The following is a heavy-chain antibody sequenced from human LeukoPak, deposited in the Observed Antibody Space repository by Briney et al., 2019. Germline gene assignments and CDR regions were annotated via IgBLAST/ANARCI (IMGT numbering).Heavy chain of an antibody. D-gene: IGHD1-14*01. V-gene: IGHV4-39*01. Sequence: PSETLSLTCTVSGPSLRSDTYNYYWGWIRQPPGKGLEWIGRMFHSGSTSYHPSLKSRVTISVDTSKNHFGLNLNSITASDTAVYYCARHKTRRFSTARDYWGQGTLVTVSS. J-gene: IGHJ4*02. CDR3: ARHKTRRFSTARDY. CDR2: MFHSGST. CDR1: GPSLRSDTYNYY.